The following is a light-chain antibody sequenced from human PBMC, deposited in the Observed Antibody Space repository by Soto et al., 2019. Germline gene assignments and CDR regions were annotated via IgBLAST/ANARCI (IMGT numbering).Light chain of an antibody. CDR3: TQSVRYSRT. CDR1: QRVDNW. Sequence: ILLTQSPSILSASVGGSVTILCRASQRVDNWLAWYQQRPGIARKLLIYDDSNLESGVTSRLSGSGSGTEFHLTMSSIQPLDFATSYCTQSVRYSRTYGKGKKVDIK. J-gene: IGKJ1*01. V-gene: IGKV1-5*02. CDR2: DDS.